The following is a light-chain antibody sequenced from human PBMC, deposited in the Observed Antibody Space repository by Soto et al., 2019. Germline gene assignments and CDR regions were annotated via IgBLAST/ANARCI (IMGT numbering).Light chain of an antibody. CDR3: SSYAGSNNPP. V-gene: IGLV2-8*01. CDR2: EVS. J-gene: IGLJ2*01. Sequence: QSALTQPPSASGSPGQSVTISCTGTSSDVGGYNYVSWYQQHPGKAPKLMIYEVSKRPSGVPDRFSGSKSGNTASLTVSGLQAEDEADYYCSSYAGSNNPPFGGGTKRPS. CDR1: SSDVGGYNY.